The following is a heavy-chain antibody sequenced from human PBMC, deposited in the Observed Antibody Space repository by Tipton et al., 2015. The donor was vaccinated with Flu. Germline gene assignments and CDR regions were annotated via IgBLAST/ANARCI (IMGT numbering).Heavy chain of an antibody. D-gene: IGHD6-13*01. CDR3: ASGIATLGDTYYYAMDV. V-gene: IGHV4-39*01. J-gene: IGHJ6*02. CDR2: IYYSGSD. CDR1: GGSISSGRHY. Sequence: TLSLTCSVSGGSISSGRHYWGWIRQPPGKGLEWIGTIYYSGSDYYNPSLKSRVTMSVDRSKNQVSLKLSSVTAADTAVFYCASGIATLGDTYYYAMDVWGQGTTVTVSS.